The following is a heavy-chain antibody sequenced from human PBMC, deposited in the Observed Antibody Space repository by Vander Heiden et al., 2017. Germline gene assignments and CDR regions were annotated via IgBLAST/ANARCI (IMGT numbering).Heavy chain of an antibody. V-gene: IGHV3-23*01. CDR1: GFTFSSYA. CDR3: AKAAYCGGDCYRYFDY. CDR2: ISGSGGST. J-gene: IGHJ4*01. Sequence: EVQLLESGGGLVQPGGSLRLSCAASGFTFSSYAMSWVRQAPGKGLEWVSAISGSGGSTYYADSVKGRFTISRDNSKNTLYLQMNSLRAEDTAVYYCAKAAYCGGDCYRYFDYWGHGTLVTVSS. D-gene: IGHD2-21*02.